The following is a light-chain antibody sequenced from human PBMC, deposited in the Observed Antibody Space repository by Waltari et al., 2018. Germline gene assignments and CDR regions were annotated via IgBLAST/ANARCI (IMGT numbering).Light chain of an antibody. V-gene: IGKV3D-20*02. CDR2: NTY. CDR3: QHNVRLPVT. CDR1: QSVGRS. Sequence: SCWASQSVGRSLVWYQQKPGQAPRLVIYNTYTRATGIPDRFSGSGSGTDFSLTISRLEPEDFAVYYCQHNVRLPVTFGQGTKVEIK. J-gene: IGKJ1*01.